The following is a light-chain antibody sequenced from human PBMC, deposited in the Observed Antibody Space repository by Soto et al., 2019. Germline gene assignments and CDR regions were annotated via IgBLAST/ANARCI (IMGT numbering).Light chain of an antibody. CDR3: QQSFFAPPT. Sequence: DVHMTQSPSSLSASVGDTITITCRASQNVRSYLNWYQQKSGKAPKLLSYESTNLESGVPSRFSGDGFGTDFTLTISSLHPDDFAIYYCQQSFFAPPTFGRGTTVEI. CDR1: QNVRSY. CDR2: EST. V-gene: IGKV1-39*01. J-gene: IGKJ1*01.